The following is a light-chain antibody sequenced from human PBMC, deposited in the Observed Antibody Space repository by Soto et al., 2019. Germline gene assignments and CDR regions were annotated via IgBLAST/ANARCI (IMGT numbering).Light chain of an antibody. Sequence: EIVLTQSPGTLSLSPGERATLSCRASQSVSSSYLAWYQQKPGQAPRLLIYGASSRATGIPDRFSGSGSGTDFTLTISRLEPADFAVYYCQQYGSSPTFCGGTKVEIK. CDR3: QQYGSSPT. CDR2: GAS. J-gene: IGKJ4*01. CDR1: QSVSSSY. V-gene: IGKV3-20*01.